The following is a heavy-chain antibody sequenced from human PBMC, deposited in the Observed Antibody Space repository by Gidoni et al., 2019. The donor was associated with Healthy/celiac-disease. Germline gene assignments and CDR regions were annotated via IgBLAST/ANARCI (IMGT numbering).Heavy chain of an antibody. CDR1: GGSFSGYY. CDR2: INHSGST. J-gene: IGHJ4*02. V-gene: IGHV4-34*01. D-gene: IGHD3-22*01. Sequence: QVQLQQWGAGLLKPSETLSLTCAVYGGSFSGYYWSWIRQPPGKGLEWIGEINHSGSTNYNPSLKSRVTISVDTSKNQFSLKLSSVTAADTAVYYCARLKGYYYDSSGYYYVSVGYYFDYWGQGTLVTVSS. CDR3: ARLKGYYYDSSGYYYVSVGYYFDY.